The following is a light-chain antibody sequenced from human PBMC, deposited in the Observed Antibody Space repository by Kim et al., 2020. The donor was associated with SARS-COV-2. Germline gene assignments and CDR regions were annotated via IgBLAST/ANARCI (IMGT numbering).Light chain of an antibody. J-gene: IGLJ2*01. CDR3: AAWDDSLNGVV. V-gene: IGLV1-44*01. CDR2: SND. CDR1: SSNIGSNT. Sequence: GQRVPISFSGSSSNIGSNTVNWYQLLPGTGPKLLIYSNDARPSGVPDRLSGSKSGTSASLAISGLQSDDEADYYCAAWDDSLNGVVFGGGTQLTVL.